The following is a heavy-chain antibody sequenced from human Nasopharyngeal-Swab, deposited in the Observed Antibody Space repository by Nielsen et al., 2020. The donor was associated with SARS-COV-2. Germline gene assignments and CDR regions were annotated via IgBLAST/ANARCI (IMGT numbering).Heavy chain of an antibody. CDR2: IWYDGSNK. J-gene: IGHJ6*03. D-gene: IGHD3-10*01. V-gene: IGHV3-33*01. CDR3: ARGGYGSGTNYYYYYMDV. Sequence: VRQAPGKGLEWVAVIWYDGSNKYYADSVKGRFTISRDNSKNTLYLQMNSLRAEDTAVYYCARGGYGSGTNYYYYYMDVWGQGTTVTVSS.